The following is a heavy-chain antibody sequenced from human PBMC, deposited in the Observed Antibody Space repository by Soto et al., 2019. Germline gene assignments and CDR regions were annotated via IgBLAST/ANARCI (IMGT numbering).Heavy chain of an antibody. CDR1: GFTFSDYY. CDR2: VSSRSTST. D-gene: IGHD2-8*01. V-gene: IGHV3-11*05. Sequence: QVHLVESGRGSVKPGGSLRLSCAASGFTFSDYYMTWIRQAPGKGLEWVSYVSSRSTSTNYADSMKGRFTISRDNAKNSLYLQMNSLRAEDTAVYYCARDNGGTFDYWGQGTLVTVSS. J-gene: IGHJ4*02. CDR3: ARDNGGTFDY.